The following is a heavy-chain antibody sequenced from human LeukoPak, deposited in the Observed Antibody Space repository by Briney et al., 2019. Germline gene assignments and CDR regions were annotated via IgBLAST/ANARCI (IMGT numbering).Heavy chain of an antibody. CDR2: IRYDGSNE. Sequence: GGSLRLSCVASGFTFSYFGMHWVRQAPGKGLEWVAFIRYDGSNEYYAESVKGRFTISRDNSKNTLYLQMNSLRVEDTAAYYCAKIEGKYQLANIPDSWGQGTLVTVSS. V-gene: IGHV3-30*02. D-gene: IGHD2-2*01. CDR1: GFTFSYFG. J-gene: IGHJ4*02. CDR3: AKIEGKYQLANIPDS.